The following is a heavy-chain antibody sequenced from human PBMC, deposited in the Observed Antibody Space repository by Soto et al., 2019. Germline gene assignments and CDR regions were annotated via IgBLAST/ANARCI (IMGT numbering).Heavy chain of an antibody. CDR3: ARCSPFDWLLRSLDY. V-gene: IGHV1-3*01. Sequence: ASVKVSCKASGYTFTSYAMHWVRQAPGQRLEWMGWINAGNGNTKYSQKFQGRVTITRDTSASTAYMELSSLRSEDTAVYYCARCSPFDWLLRSLDYWGQGTLVTVSS. CDR2: INAGNGNT. CDR1: GYTFTSYA. J-gene: IGHJ4*02. D-gene: IGHD3-9*01.